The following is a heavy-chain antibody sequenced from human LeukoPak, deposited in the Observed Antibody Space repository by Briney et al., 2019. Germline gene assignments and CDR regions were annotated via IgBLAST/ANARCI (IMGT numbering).Heavy chain of an antibody. Sequence: GASVKVSCKASGYTFTSYAMNWVRQAPGQGLEWMGWINTNTGNPTYAQGFTGRFVFSLDTSVSTAYLQISSLKAEDTAVYYCARDRNYDILTYYYYYGMDVWGQGTTVTVSS. CDR1: GYTFTSYA. J-gene: IGHJ6*02. V-gene: IGHV7-4-1*02. CDR2: INTNTGNP. CDR3: ARDRNYDILTYYYYYGMDV. D-gene: IGHD3-9*01.